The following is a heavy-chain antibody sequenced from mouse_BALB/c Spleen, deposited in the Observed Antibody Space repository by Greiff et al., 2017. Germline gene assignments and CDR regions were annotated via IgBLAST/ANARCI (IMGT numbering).Heavy chain of an antibody. CDR2: IWAGGST. Sequence: VQVVESGPGLVAPSQSLSITCTVSGFSLTSYGVHWVRQPPGKGLEWLGVIWAGGSTNYNSALMSRLSISKDNSKSQVFLKMNSLQTDDTAMYYCARDPPGYYAMDYWGQGTSVTVSS. V-gene: IGHV2-9*02. CDR1: GFSLTSYG. CDR3: ARDPPGYYAMDY. J-gene: IGHJ4*01.